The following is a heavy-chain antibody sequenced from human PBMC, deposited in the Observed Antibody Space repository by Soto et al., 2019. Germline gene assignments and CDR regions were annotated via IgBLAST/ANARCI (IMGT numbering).Heavy chain of an antibody. V-gene: IGHV3-7*01. J-gene: IGHJ6*02. Sequence: EVQLVESGGGLVQPGGSLRLSCAASGFTFSSYWMSWVRQAPEKGLEWVGNIKQDGSEKNYVDFMEGRFTISRDYAENSLYLQMNSLRAEDTAVYYCARIASAGRGWDVWGQGTTVVVSS. D-gene: IGHD6-13*01. CDR2: IKQDGSEK. CDR3: ARIASAGRGWDV. CDR1: GFTFSSYW.